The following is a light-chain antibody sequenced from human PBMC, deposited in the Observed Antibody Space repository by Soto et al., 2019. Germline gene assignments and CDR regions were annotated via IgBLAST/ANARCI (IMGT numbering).Light chain of an antibody. CDR2: GNS. J-gene: IGLJ1*01. CDR1: SSNIGAGYD. V-gene: IGLV1-40*01. CDR3: QSYDRSLREV. Sequence: QSVLTQPPSVSGAPGQRVTISCTGSSSNIGAGYDVHWYQQLPGTAPKLLISGNSNRPSGVPDRFSGSKSGTSASLAITGLQAEDEADYYCQSYDRSLREVFGTGTKVTVL.